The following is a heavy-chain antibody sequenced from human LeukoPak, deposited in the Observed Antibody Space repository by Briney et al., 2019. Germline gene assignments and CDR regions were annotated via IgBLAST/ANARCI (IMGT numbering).Heavy chain of an antibody. Sequence: GGSLKISCKGSGYIFSTYWIARGPQIPGKGLEWMGIFYPDDSDTRYSPSFQGQVTISADKSVSTAYLQWSSLKASDTAMYYCARPNITSYYDSRGYDAFDVWGQGTMVTVSS. CDR1: GYIFSTYW. J-gene: IGHJ3*01. CDR3: ARPNITSYYDSRGYDAFDV. CDR2: FYPDDSDT. V-gene: IGHV5-51*01. D-gene: IGHD3-22*01.